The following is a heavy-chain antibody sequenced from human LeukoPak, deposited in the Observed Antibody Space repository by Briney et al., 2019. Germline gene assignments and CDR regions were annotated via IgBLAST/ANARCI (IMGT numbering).Heavy chain of an antibody. V-gene: IGHV4-34*01. J-gene: IGHJ6*03. D-gene: IGHD3-10*01. Sequence: SETLSLTCAVYGGSFSGYYWSWIRQPPGKGLEWIGEINHSGSTNYNPSLKSRVTISVDTSKNQFSLKLSSVTAADTAVYYCARHNGYYYGSGSYYYYMDVWGKGTTVTVSS. CDR1: GGSFSGYY. CDR2: INHSGST. CDR3: ARHNGYYYGSGSYYYYMDV.